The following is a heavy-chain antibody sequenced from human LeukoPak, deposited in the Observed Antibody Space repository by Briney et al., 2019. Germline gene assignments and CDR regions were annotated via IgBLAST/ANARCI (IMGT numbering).Heavy chain of an antibody. CDR2: INHSGST. Sequence: SETLSLTCAVYGGSFSGYYWSWIRQPPGKGLEWIGEINHSGSTNYNPSLKSRVTISVDTSKNQFSLKLSSVTAADTAVYYCARGRGAAAGTLMKEGWFDPWGQGTLVTVSS. J-gene: IGHJ5*02. CDR1: GGSFSGYY. V-gene: IGHV4-34*01. D-gene: IGHD6-13*01. CDR3: ARGRGAAAGTLMKEGWFDP.